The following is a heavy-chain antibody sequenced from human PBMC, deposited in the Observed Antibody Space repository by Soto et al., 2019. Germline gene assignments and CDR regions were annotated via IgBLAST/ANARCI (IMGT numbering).Heavy chain of an antibody. Sequence: SETLSLTCTVSAGSVSSSSYYCGRVRQPQGKGLEWSGSVYYSGSTYYNPSLESRVTISVDKSKNQFSLKLMSLSAADTAVYYCGRLEGLATISYYFDYWGQGALVTVSS. CDR2: VYYSGST. J-gene: IGHJ4*02. D-gene: IGHD3-9*01. V-gene: IGHV4-39*01. CDR1: AGSVSSSSYY. CDR3: GRLEGLATISYYFDY.